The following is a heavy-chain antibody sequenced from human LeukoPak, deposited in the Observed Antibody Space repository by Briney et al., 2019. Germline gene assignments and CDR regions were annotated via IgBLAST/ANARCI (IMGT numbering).Heavy chain of an antibody. J-gene: IGHJ4*02. CDR3: TRRMGSGYDFGY. Sequence: ASVKVSCKASGYTFTGYYLHWVRQAPGQGLEWMGWIHPNSGGTNYAQKFQGRVTMTRDTSISTAYLDLSRLRSDDTAVYYCTRRMGSGYDFGYWGRGTLVTVSS. CDR1: GYTFTGYY. V-gene: IGHV1-2*02. D-gene: IGHD5-12*01. CDR2: IHPNSGGT.